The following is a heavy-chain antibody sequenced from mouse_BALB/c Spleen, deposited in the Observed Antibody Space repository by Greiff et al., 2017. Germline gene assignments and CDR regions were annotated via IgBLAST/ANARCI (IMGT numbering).Heavy chain of an antibody. D-gene: IGHD2-12*01. CDR3: ARDPSYDGYYAMDY. J-gene: IGHJ4*01. CDR1: GFSLTSYG. V-gene: IGHV2-9*02. CDR2: IWAGGST. Sequence: VQLQQSGPGLVQPSQSLSITCTVSGFSLTSYGVHWVRQSPGKGLEWLGVIWAGGSTNYNSALMSRLSISKDNSKSQVFLKMNSLQTDDTAMYYCARDPSYDGYYAMDYWGQGTSVTVSS.